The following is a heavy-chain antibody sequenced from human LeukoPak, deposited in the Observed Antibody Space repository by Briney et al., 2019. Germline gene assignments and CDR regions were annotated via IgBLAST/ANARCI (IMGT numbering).Heavy chain of an antibody. CDR2: LYSGGTT. D-gene: IGHD2-2*01. CDR1: GLNVSSNY. V-gene: IGHV3-66*01. CDR3: ARVTRDI. Sequence: PGGSLRLSCAASGLNVSSNYMSWVRQAPGKGLEWVSILYSGGTTYYADSVKGRFTISRDNSKNTVYFQMNSLRAEDTAVYYCARVTRDIWGQGTRVTVSS. J-gene: IGHJ3*02.